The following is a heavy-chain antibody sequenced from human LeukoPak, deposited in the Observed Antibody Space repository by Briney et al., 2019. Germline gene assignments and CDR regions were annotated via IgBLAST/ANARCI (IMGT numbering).Heavy chain of an antibody. V-gene: IGHV4-30-4*01. CDR1: GGSISSGGYY. D-gene: IGHD6-19*01. J-gene: IGHJ4*02. Sequence: NPSQTLSLTCTVSGGSISSGGYYWSWIRQSPGKGLEWIGYIYYSGSTYYNPSLKSRVTLSIDTSKNHFSLKLSSVTAADTAVYYCARGAPYSSGWLAGYWGQGTLASVSS. CDR3: ARGAPYSSGWLAGY. CDR2: IYYSGST.